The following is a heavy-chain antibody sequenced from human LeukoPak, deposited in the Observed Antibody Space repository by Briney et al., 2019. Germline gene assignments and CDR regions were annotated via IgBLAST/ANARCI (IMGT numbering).Heavy chain of an antibody. V-gene: IGHV3-66*01. J-gene: IGHJ3*02. CDR1: GFTFSSYW. CDR3: AKEMATMNAFDI. Sequence: PGGSLRLSCAASGFTFSSYWVHWVRQAPGKGLEWVSVIYSGGTTGYKDPVKDRFIISRDNSKNTLYLQMNSLRAEDTAVYYCAKEMATMNAFDIWGQGTMVTVSS. CDR2: IYSGGTT. D-gene: IGHD5-24*01.